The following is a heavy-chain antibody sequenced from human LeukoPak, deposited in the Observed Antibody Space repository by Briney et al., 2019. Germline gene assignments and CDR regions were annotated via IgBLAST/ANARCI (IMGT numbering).Heavy chain of an antibody. D-gene: IGHD2-8*01. J-gene: IGHJ4*02. V-gene: IGHV1-2*02. CDR1: GYSFSAYY. CDR2: INPNSGGT. Sequence: ASVKVSCKTSGYSFSAYYIHWVRQAPGQGLEWMGWINPNSGGTNYAQKFQGRVTMTRDTSISTAYMELSRLRSDDTAVYYCARCIRGIRLSSLPSPFGYWGQGTLVTVSS. CDR3: ARCIRGIRLSSLPSPFGY.